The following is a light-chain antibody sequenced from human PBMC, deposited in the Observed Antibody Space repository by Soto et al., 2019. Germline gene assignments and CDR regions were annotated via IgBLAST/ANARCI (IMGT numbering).Light chain of an antibody. CDR3: QPYNNWPLT. CDR1: QSVTTT. Sequence: EIVMTQSPATLSVSPGERATLSCRASQSVTTTVAWYQQKSGQAPRLLIYYASTRATGVPTRFSGSRSGAEFTLTINSLQSEDFAVYYCQPYNNWPLTFGGGTKVDIK. J-gene: IGKJ4*01. V-gene: IGKV3-15*01. CDR2: YAS.